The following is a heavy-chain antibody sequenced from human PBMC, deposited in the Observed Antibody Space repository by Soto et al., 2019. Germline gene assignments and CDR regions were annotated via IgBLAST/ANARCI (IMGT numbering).Heavy chain of an antibody. D-gene: IGHD3-3*01. V-gene: IGHV3-7*03. CDR1: GFTFSSYW. CDR2: IKQDGREK. J-gene: IGHJ6*02. Sequence: GGSLRLSCAASGFTFSSYWMSWVRQAPGKGLEWVANIKQDGREKYYVDSVKGRFTISRDNAKNSLYLQMNSLRAEDTAVYYCASVNYDFCGGYSTYYYYYGTDFWRQGTTVTVSS. CDR3: ASVNYDFCGGYSTYYYYYGTDF.